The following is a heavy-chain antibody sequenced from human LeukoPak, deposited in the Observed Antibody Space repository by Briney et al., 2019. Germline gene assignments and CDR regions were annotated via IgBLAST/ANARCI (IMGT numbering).Heavy chain of an antibody. D-gene: IGHD6-13*01. V-gene: IGHV3-21*01. J-gene: IGHJ4*02. CDR2: ITSSSNYI. CDR3: ARGGVYSSRGIDY. Sequence: GGSLRLSCAASGFTFDSYSMNWVRQAPGKGLEWVSSITSSSNYIYYADSVKGRFTISRDNAKNSLYLQMNSLRAEDTAVYYCARGGVYSSRGIDYWGQGTLVTVSS. CDR1: GFTFDSYS.